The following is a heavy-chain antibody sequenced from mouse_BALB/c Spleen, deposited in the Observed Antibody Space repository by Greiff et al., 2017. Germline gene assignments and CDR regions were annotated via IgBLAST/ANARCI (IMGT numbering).Heavy chain of an antibody. D-gene: IGHD2-2*01. CDR2: IRLKSNNYAT. V-gene: IGHV6-6*02. CDR1: GFTFSNYW. Sequence: EVMLVESGGGLVQPGGSMKLSCVASGFTFSNYWMNWVRQSPEKGLEWVAEIRLKSNNYATHYAESVKGRFTISRDDSKSSVYLQINNLRAEDTGVYYCTWGYVGAGFAYWGQGTLVTVSA. J-gene: IGHJ3*01. CDR3: TWGYVGAGFAY.